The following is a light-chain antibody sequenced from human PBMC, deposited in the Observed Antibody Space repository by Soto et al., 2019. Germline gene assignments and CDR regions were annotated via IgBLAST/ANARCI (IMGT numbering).Light chain of an antibody. V-gene: IGLV2-14*03. J-gene: IGLJ2*01. CDR3: SSYASSSTVV. CDR2: DVS. CDR1: SSDIGGYNY. Sequence: QSALTQPASVSGSPGLSITISCTGTSSDIGGYNYVSWYQQHPGKAPKLIIYDVSNRLSGVSNRFSGSKSGNTASLTISGLQAEDEADFYCSSYASSSTVVFGGGTKLTVL.